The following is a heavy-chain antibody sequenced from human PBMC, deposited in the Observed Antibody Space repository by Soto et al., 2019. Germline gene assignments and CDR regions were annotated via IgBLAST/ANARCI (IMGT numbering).Heavy chain of an antibody. D-gene: IGHD6-25*01. CDR1: GYTFTSYD. Sequence: ASVKVSCKASGYTFTSYDINWVRQATGQGLEWMGWMNPNSGNTGYAQKFQGRVTMTRNTSISTAYMEPSSLRSEDTAVYYCARGSDYYYYMDVWGKGTTVTVSS. CDR3: ARGSDYYYYMDV. V-gene: IGHV1-8*01. J-gene: IGHJ6*03. CDR2: MNPNSGNT.